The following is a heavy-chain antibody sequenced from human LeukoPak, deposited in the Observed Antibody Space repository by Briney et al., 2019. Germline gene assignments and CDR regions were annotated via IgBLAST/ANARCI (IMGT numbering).Heavy chain of an antibody. Sequence: GGSLRLSCAASGFTFSSYSMNWVRQAPGKGLEWVSSISSSSSYIYYADSVKGRFTISRDNAKNSLYLQVNSLRAEDTAVYYCARDRHTYYYGMDVWGKGTTVTVSS. V-gene: IGHV3-21*01. CDR3: ARDRHTYYYGMDV. CDR1: GFTFSSYS. J-gene: IGHJ6*04. CDR2: ISSSSSYI.